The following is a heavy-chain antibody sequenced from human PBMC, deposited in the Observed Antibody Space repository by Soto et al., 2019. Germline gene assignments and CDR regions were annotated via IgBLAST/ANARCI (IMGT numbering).Heavy chain of an antibody. Sequence: QVQLVESGGGVVQPGTSLKLSCAASGFTFDDFGFHWVRQAPGKGLEWVDTLSYDGSHEYYADSVKGRFTISRDNSKITLYLQMNSLKTDDTAMYYCSKEMFPRAVLDSSSPWGDYWGQGTLVTVAS. CDR3: SKEMFPRAVLDSSSPWGDY. V-gene: IGHV3-30*18. D-gene: IGHD3-22*01. CDR2: LSYDGSHE. J-gene: IGHJ4*02. CDR1: GFTFDDFG.